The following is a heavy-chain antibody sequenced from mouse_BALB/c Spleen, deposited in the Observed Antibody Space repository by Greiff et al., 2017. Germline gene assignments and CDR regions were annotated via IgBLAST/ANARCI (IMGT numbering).Heavy chain of an antibody. V-gene: IGHV5-17*02. Sequence: EVKLVESGGGLVQPGGSRKLSCAASGFTFSSFGMHWVRQAPEKGLEWVAYISSGSSTIYYADTVKGRFTISRDNPKNTLFLQMTSLRSEDTAMYYCARTDYYAMDYWGQGTSVTVSS. CDR2: ISSGSSTI. CDR1: GFTFSSFG. J-gene: IGHJ4*01. CDR3: ARTDYYAMDY.